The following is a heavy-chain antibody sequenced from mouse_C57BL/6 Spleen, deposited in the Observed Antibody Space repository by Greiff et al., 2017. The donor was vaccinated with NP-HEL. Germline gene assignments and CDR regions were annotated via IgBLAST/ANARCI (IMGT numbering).Heavy chain of an antibody. CDR2: IYPGDGDT. CDR1: GYAFSSYW. J-gene: IGHJ4*01. D-gene: IGHD2-2*01. Sequence: VQLQQSGAELVKPGASVKISCKASGYAFSSYWMNWVKQRPGKGLEWIGQIYPGDGDTNYNGKFKGKATLTADKSSSTAYKQLSSLTSEDSAVYFCARSGYGYDYYAMDYWGQGTSVTVSS. CDR3: ARSGYGYDYYAMDY. V-gene: IGHV1-80*01.